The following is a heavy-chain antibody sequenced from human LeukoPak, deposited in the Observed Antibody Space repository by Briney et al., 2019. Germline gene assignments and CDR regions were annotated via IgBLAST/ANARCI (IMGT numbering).Heavy chain of an antibody. Sequence: PGGSLRLSCVASGFTFSDYEMSWVRQAPGKGLEYVSGISTNGGSTYYADSVKGRFTISRDNSKNTLFLQMGSLRAEDMAVYYCARGGGKNTTLVWAFDYWGQGTLVTVSS. V-gene: IGHV3-64*02. CDR2: ISTNGGST. CDR3: ARGGGKNTTLVWAFDY. J-gene: IGHJ4*02. CDR1: GFTFSDYE. D-gene: IGHD5-18*01.